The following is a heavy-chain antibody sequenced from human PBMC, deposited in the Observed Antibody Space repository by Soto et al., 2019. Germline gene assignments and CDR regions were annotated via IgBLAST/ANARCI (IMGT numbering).Heavy chain of an antibody. Sequence: LRLSCAASGFTFSSYGMHWVRQAPGKGLEWVAVISYDGSNKYYADSVKGRFTISRDNSKNTLYLQMNSLRAEDTAVYYCAKDVVVAATTGLGDYYYYYGMDVWGQGTTVTVSS. CDR3: AKDVVVAATTGLGDYYYYYGMDV. CDR2: ISYDGSNK. J-gene: IGHJ6*02. V-gene: IGHV3-30*18. D-gene: IGHD1-26*01. CDR1: GFTFSSYG.